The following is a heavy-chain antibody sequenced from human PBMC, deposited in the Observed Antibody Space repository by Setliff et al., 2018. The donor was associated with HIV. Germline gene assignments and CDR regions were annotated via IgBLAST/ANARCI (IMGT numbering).Heavy chain of an antibody. J-gene: IGHJ6*03. D-gene: IGHD3-22*01. CDR1: GGSISSGSYY. CDR3: ARETYYYDNPQYYYYYMDV. V-gene: IGHV4-61*02. CDR2: IYTSGST. Sequence: SETLSLTCTVSGGSISSGSYYWSWIRQPAGKGLEWIGRIYTSGSTNYNPSLKSRVTISVDTSKNQFSLKLRSVTAADTAVYYCARETYYYDNPQYYYYYMDVWGKGATVTVS.